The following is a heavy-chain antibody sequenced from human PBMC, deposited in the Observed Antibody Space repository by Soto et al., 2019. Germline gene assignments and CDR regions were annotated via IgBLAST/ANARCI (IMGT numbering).Heavy chain of an antibody. CDR3: ARDGERDTGLNFYYYLHGMDA. V-gene: IGHV1-18*04. D-gene: IGHD1-1*01. J-gene: IGHJ6*02. CDR2: ISPYNGTK. Sequence: ASVKVSCKASGYTFTTYGISWVRQAPGHGLEWMGWISPYNGTKKYAEKFQGEMTMTTDTATRTAYMDLRSLRSDETAVYYCARDGERDTGLNFYYYLHGMDAWGQGTRVTVSS. CDR1: GYTFTTYG.